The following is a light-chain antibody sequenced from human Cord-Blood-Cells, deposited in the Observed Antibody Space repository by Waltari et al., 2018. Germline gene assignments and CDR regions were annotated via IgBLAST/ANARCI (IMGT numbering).Light chain of an antibody. CDR3: QQYGSSPWT. V-gene: IGKV3-20*01. Sequence: EIVLQQSPGTLSLSPGERATLSCRASQSVSSSYLAWYQQKPDQAPRLLIYGASSRATGIPDRFSGSGSGTDFTLTISRLEPEDFAVYYCQQYGSSPWTFGQGTKVEIK. J-gene: IGKJ1*01. CDR1: QSVSSSY. CDR2: GAS.